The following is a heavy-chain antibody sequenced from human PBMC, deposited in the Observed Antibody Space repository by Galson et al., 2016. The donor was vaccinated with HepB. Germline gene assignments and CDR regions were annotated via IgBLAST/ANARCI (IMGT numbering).Heavy chain of an antibody. V-gene: IGHV3-23*01. Sequence: SLRLSCAGSGFTFRDYYMTWIRQAPGKGLEWVSGISGSGASTYYAESVKGRFTISRDNSKNTVHLQMNNLRAEDTALYYCAKGLSSGLRDPFDIWGQGTMISVSS. CDR1: GFTFRDYY. D-gene: IGHD3-22*01. CDR2: ISGSGAST. CDR3: AKGLSSGLRDPFDI. J-gene: IGHJ3*02.